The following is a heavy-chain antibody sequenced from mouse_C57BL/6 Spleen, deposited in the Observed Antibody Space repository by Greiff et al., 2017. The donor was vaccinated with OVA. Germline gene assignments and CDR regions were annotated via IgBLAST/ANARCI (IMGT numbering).Heavy chain of an antibody. CDR3: AREHYYGSSYFDY. CDR2: ISYDGSN. J-gene: IGHJ2*01. Sequence: ESGPGLVKPSQSLSLTCSVTGYSITSGYYWNWIRQFPGNKLEWMGYISYDGSNNYNPSLKNRISITRDTSKNQFFLKLNSVTTEDTATYYCAREHYYGSSYFDYWGQGTTLTVSS. D-gene: IGHD1-1*01. V-gene: IGHV3-6*01. CDR1: GYSITSGYY.